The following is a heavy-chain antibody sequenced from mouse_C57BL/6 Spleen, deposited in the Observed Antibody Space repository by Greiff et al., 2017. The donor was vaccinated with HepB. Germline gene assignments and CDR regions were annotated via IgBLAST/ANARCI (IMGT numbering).Heavy chain of an antibody. CDR1: GYAFSSYW. CDR3: ARVGRSYKYFDV. CDR2: IYPGDGDT. V-gene: IGHV1-82*01. D-gene: IGHD1-1*01. J-gene: IGHJ1*03. Sequence: QVQLQQSGPELVKPGASVKISCKASGYAFSSYWMHWVKQRPGQGLEWIGRIYPGDGDTNYNGKFKGKATLTADKSSSTAYMQLSSLTSEDSEVYFCARVGRSYKYFDVWGTGTTVTVSS.